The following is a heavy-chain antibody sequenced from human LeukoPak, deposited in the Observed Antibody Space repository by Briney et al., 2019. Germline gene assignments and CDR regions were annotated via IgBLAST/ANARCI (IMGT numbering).Heavy chain of an antibody. D-gene: IGHD3-10*01. V-gene: IGHV4-39*01. CDR1: GGSISSSSYY. CDR3: ARKYYGSGSYYKDINFDY. CDR2: IYYSVST. Sequence: PSETLSLTCTVSGGSISSSSYYWGWIRQPPGKGLEWIGSIYYSVSTYYNPSLKSRVTISVDTSKNQFSLKLSSVTAADTAVYYCARKYYGSGSYYKDINFDYWGQGTLVTVSS. J-gene: IGHJ4*02.